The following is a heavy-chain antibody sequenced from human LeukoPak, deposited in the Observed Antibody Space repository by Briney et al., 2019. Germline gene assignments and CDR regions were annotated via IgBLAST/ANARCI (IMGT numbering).Heavy chain of an antibody. CDR3: ARGYRNNWRFDY. J-gene: IGHJ4*02. CDR2: ISHDGSNK. Sequence: GGSLRLSCAASGFTFSSYGMHWVRQAPGKGLEWVAVISHDGSNKYYADSVKGRFAISRDNSKNTLYLQMNSLRPEDTAVYYCARGYRNNWRFDYWGQGTLVTVSS. V-gene: IGHV3-30*03. D-gene: IGHD1-1*01. CDR1: GFTFSSYG.